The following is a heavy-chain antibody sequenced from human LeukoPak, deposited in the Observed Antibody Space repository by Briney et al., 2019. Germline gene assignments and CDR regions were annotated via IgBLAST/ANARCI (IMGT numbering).Heavy chain of an antibody. Sequence: PGGSLRLSCAASGFTFSTYSMNWVRQAPGKGLEWVSAITNSGGSTYYADSVKGRFTISRDNSKNTLFLQMNSLRADDTAVYYCAKISVTLTRDYWGQGTLVTVSS. V-gene: IGHV3-23*01. D-gene: IGHD6-19*01. CDR2: ITNSGGST. CDR3: AKISVTLTRDY. J-gene: IGHJ4*02. CDR1: GFTFSTYS.